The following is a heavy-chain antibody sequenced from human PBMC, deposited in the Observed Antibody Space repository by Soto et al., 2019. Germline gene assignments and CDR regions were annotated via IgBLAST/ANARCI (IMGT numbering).Heavy chain of an antibody. Sequence: ASVKVSCKASGYSISAYYIHWVRQAPGQGLEWMGWIDPKNGGTVSAQKFQGRLTMTRDTSISTVYMDLSGLTSDDTALYYCGREDYEILPYWGQGSLVTVPS. CDR2: IDPKNGGT. CDR1: GYSISAYY. CDR3: GREDYEILPY. D-gene: IGHD3-22*01. V-gene: IGHV1-2*02. J-gene: IGHJ4*02.